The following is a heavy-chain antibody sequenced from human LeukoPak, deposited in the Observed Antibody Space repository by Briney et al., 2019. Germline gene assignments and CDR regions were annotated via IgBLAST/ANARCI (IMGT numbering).Heavy chain of an antibody. CDR1: GYSYSKYG. D-gene: IGHD3-3*01. CDR2: ISVYNVNT. J-gene: IGHJ5*02. CDR3: AGALPYDIRSSYQDS. V-gene: IGHV1-18*01. Sequence: GSVKVSCKASGYSYSKYGISWVRQAPGQGLEWMGWISVYNVNTTLAKHFQGGVTMTTDTSTNTAYIERRSLRCDDTAVYFCAGALPYDIRSSYQDSWGQGTLVTVSS.